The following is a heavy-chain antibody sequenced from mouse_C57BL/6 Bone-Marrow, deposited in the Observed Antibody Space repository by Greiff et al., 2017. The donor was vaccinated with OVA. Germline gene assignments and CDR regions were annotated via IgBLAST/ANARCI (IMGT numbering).Heavy chain of an antibody. CDR3: ARNSCDYGFYAMDY. CDR2: IWTGGGT. CDR1: GFSLTSYA. J-gene: IGHJ4*01. V-gene: IGHV2-9-1*01. D-gene: IGHD2-4*01. Sequence: VKLMESGPGLVAPSQSLSITCTVSGFSLTSYAISWVRQPPGKGLEWLGVIWTGGGTNYNSALKSRLSISKDNSKSQVFLKMNSLQTDDTARYYCARNSCDYGFYAMDYWGQGTSVTVSS.